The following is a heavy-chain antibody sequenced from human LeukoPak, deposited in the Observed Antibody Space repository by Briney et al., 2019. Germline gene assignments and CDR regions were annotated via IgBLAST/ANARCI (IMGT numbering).Heavy chain of an antibody. CDR3: ATGAGCGY. J-gene: IGHJ4*02. D-gene: IGHD6-19*01. Sequence: GGSLRLSCGVSGFTFSSYWMSWVRQAPGKGLEWVANIKQDGSERNYVDSVKGRFTISRDNAKNSLYLQMNTLRDEDTAVYYCATGAGCGYWGQGTLVTVSS. V-gene: IGHV3-7*03. CDR1: GFTFSSYW. CDR2: IKQDGSER.